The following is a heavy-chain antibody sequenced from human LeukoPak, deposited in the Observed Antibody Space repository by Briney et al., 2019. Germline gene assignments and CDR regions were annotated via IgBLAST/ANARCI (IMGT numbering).Heavy chain of an antibody. CDR2: ISSNGGST. CDR3: VKGKDLYGALDI. D-gene: IGHD3-16*01. Sequence: GGSLRLSCAASGFTFSSYAMHWVRQAPGKGLEYVSAISSNGGSTYYANSVKGRFTISRDNSKNTLFLQMDSLRVEDTAVYYCVKGKDLYGALDIWGQGTMVTVSS. V-gene: IGHV3-64*01. CDR1: GFTFSSYA. J-gene: IGHJ3*02.